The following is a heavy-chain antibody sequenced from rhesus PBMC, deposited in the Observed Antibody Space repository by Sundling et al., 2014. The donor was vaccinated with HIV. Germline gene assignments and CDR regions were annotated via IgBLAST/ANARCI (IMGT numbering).Heavy chain of an antibody. CDR3: ARGRVYCTRTTCFENYFDY. V-gene: IGHV4-147*01. CDR1: GGSISDNY. Sequence: QVQLQESGPGLVKPSETLSLTCAVSGGSISDNYWSWIRQPPGKGLEYIGRIHADRGSTNYNPSLKSRVTISIDTSKNQFSLKLSSVIAADTAVYYCARGRVYCTRTTCFENYFDYWGQGVLVTVSS. CDR2: IHADRGST. J-gene: IGHJ4*01. D-gene: IGHD2-2*01.